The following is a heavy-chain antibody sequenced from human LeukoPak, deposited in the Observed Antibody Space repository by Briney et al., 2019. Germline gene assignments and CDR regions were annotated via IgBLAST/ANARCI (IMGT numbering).Heavy chain of an antibody. CDR1: GFTFSTYE. CDR3: ARGDPENYYYYYMDV. CDR2: ISSSSSTK. Sequence: GGSLRLSCAASGFTFSTYEMNWVRQAPGKGLEWVSYISSSSSTKYYADSMKGRFTISRDNAKNSLYLQMNSLRAEDTAVYYCARGDPENYYYYYMDVWGKGTTVTVSS. J-gene: IGHJ6*03. D-gene: IGHD2-21*02. V-gene: IGHV3-48*01.